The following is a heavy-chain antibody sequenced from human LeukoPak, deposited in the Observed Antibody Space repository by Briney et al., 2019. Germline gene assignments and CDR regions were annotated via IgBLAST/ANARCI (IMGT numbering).Heavy chain of an antibody. CDR3: AKTQWKVGATDYFDY. J-gene: IGHJ4*02. Sequence: PGGSLRLSCAASGFAFSNYAMTWVRQAPGKGLEWVSNINDNGGQRHYADSVKGRFTISRDNSKNMTFLQMDSLRAEDTAVYYCAKTQWKVGATDYFDYWGQGILVTVSS. V-gene: IGHV3-23*01. D-gene: IGHD1-26*01. CDR2: INDNGGQR. CDR1: GFAFSNYA.